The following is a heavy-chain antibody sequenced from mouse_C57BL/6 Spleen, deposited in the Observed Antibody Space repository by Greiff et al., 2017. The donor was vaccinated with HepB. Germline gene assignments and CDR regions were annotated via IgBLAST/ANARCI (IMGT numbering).Heavy chain of an antibody. D-gene: IGHD2-1*01. Sequence: VKVVESGAELAKPGASVKLSCKASGYTFTSYWMHWVKQRPGQGLEWIGYINPSSGYTKYNQKFKDKATLTADKSSSTAYMQLSSLTYEDSAVYYCASSVYGNYPFAYWGQGTLVTVSA. J-gene: IGHJ3*01. CDR3: ASSVYGNYPFAY. V-gene: IGHV1-7*01. CDR2: INPSSGYT. CDR1: GYTFTSYW.